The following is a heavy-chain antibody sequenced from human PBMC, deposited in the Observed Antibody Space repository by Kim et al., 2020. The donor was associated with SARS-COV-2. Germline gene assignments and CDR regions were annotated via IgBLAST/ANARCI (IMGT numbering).Heavy chain of an antibody. V-gene: IGHV4-34*01. CDR1: GGSFSGYY. Sequence: SETLSLTCAVYGGSFSGYYWSWIRQPPGKGLEWIGEINHSGRTNYNPSLKSRVTISVDTSKNQFSLKLSSVTAADTAVYYCARVVAAAGTSFFDYWGQGTLVTVSS. J-gene: IGHJ4*02. D-gene: IGHD6-13*01. CDR3: ARVVAAAGTSFFDY. CDR2: INHSGRT.